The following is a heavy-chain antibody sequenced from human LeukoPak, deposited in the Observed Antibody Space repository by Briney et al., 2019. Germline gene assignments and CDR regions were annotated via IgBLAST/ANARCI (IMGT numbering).Heavy chain of an antibody. CDR3: AKWGSSWDKGFDY. Sequence: AGGSLRLSCAASGFTFSSYSMNWVRQAPGKGLEWVSAISGDSRYIYYADSVKGRFTISRDNSKITLYLQMNSLRAEDTAVYYCAKWGSSWDKGFDYWGQGTLVTVSS. CDR1: GFTFSSYS. J-gene: IGHJ4*02. CDR2: ISGDSRYI. V-gene: IGHV3-21*04. D-gene: IGHD6-13*01.